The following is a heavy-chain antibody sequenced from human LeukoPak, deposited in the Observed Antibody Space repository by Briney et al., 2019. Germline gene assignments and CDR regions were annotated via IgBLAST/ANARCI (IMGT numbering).Heavy chain of an antibody. CDR2: FDPEDGET. Sequence: ASVKVSCKVSGYTLTELSMHWVRQAPGKGLEWMGGFDPEDGETIYAQKFQGRVTMTEDTSTDTAYMELSSLRSEDTAVYYRATCGYLMYDAFDIWGQGTMVTVPS. D-gene: IGHD6-13*01. CDR1: GYTLTELS. CDR3: ATCGYLMYDAFDI. J-gene: IGHJ3*02. V-gene: IGHV1-24*01.